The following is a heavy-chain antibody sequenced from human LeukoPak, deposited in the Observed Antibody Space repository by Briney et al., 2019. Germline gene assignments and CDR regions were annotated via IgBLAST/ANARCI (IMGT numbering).Heavy chain of an antibody. CDR1: XFTXXXYY. J-gene: IGHJ4*02. Sequence: XAAXXFTXXXYYMSWIRQAPGKGLEWVSYISSSGSTIYYADSVKGRFTISRDNAKNSLYLQMNSLRAEDTAVYYCASAVPAAASFDYWGQGTLVTVSS. CDR3: ASAVPAAASFDY. D-gene: IGHD2-2*01. V-gene: IGHV3-11*04. CDR2: ISSSGSTI.